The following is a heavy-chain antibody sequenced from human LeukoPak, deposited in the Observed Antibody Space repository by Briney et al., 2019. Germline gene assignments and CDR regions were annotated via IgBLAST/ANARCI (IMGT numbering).Heavy chain of an antibody. CDR2: INPSGGST. J-gene: IGHJ4*02. Sequence: ASVKVSCKASGYTFTGYYMHWVRQAPGQGLEWMGIINPSGGSTSYAQKFQGRVTTTRDTSTSTVYMELSSLRSEDTAVYYCAREGYCSGGSCYFFDYWGQGTLVTVSS. V-gene: IGHV1-46*01. D-gene: IGHD2-15*01. CDR3: AREGYCSGGSCYFFDY. CDR1: GYTFTGYY.